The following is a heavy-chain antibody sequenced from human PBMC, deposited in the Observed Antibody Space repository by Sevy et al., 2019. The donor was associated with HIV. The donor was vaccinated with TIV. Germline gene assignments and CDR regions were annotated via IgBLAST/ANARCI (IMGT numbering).Heavy chain of an antibody. D-gene: IGHD3-22*01. Sequence: ASVKVSCKASGYTFTSYGISWVRQAPGQGLEWMGWISAYNGNTNYAQKLQGRVTMTTDTSTSTAYMELRSLRSDDTAVYYCARDLVPYDSSGYHLYDYWGQGTLVTVSS. J-gene: IGHJ4*02. CDR3: ARDLVPYDSSGYHLYDY. V-gene: IGHV1-18*04. CDR2: ISAYNGNT. CDR1: GYTFTSYG.